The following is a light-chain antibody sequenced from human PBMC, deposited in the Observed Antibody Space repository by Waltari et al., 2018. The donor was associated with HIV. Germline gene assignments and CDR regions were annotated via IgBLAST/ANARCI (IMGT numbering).Light chain of an antibody. CDR2: KNN. Sequence: QSVVTQPPSASGTPGQRVTISCSGSDSNIGSNYVYWYQDLPGTSPKLPIYKNNPRSSGGPDRFSGSKSDTSASLAISGLRSEDEADYYCASWDDNLNSWVFGGGTKLTVL. CDR1: DSNIGSNY. V-gene: IGLV1-47*01. J-gene: IGLJ3*02. CDR3: ASWDDNLNSWV.